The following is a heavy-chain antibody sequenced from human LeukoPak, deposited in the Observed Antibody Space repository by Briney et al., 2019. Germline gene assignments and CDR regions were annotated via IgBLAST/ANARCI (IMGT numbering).Heavy chain of an antibody. V-gene: IGHV3-48*02. Sequence: GGSLRLSCAASGFTFSFYSMNWVRQAPGKRLEWVSYISSSDNTIHYADSVKGRFTISRDNAKNSLYLEMNSLRDEDTAVYYCARVHRGYSYGRLDYWGQGTLVTVSS. CDR2: ISSSDNTI. J-gene: IGHJ4*02. CDR1: GFTFSFYS. D-gene: IGHD5-18*01. CDR3: ARVHRGYSYGRLDY.